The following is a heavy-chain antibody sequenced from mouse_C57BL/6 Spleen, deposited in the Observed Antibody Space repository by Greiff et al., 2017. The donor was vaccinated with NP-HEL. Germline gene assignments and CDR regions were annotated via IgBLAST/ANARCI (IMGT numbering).Heavy chain of an antibody. V-gene: IGHV2-2*01. J-gene: IGHJ3*01. D-gene: IGHD2-2*01. CDR2: IWSGGST. Sequence: QVQLQQSGPGLVQPSQSLSITCTVSGFSLTSYGVHWVRQSPGKGLEWLGVIWSGGSTDYNAAFISRLSISKDNSKSQDFFKMNSLQAHDTAIYYCATTMVTTGDFAFWGQGTLVTVSA. CDR3: ATTMVTTGDFAF. CDR1: GFSLTSYG.